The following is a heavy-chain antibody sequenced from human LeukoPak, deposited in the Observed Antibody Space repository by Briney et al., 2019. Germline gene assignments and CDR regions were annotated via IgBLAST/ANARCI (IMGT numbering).Heavy chain of an antibody. D-gene: IGHD3-22*01. CDR3: ARDSYDSSGFYPGSRWFDP. V-gene: IGHV5-51*01. Sequence: GESLKISCKGSGYIFTSYWIGWVRQLPGKGLEWMGIIYPGDSDTRYSPSFQGQVTISADKSISTAYLQWSSLKASDTAMYYCARDSYDSSGFYPGSRWFDPWGQGTLVTVSS. CDR2: IYPGDSDT. CDR1: GYIFTSYW. J-gene: IGHJ5*02.